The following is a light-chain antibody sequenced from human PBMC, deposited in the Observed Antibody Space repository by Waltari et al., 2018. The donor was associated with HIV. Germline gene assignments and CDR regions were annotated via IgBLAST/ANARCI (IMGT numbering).Light chain of an antibody. J-gene: IGLJ2*01. CDR3: CSYAGSSTLV. CDR1: RRDVGSYTL. CDR2: EVS. Sequence: QSALTQPASVSGSPGQSIPISCTGTRRDVGSYTLVSWYQQNPGKAPQLMIYEVSKRPSGVSNRFSGSKSGNTASLTISGLQAEDEADYYCCSYAGSSTLVFGGGTKLTVL. V-gene: IGLV2-23*02.